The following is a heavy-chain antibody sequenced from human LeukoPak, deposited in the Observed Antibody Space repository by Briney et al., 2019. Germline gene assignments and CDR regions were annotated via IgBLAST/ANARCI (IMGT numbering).Heavy chain of an antibody. J-gene: IGHJ4*02. CDR3: ARGIGGVIVMYDY. CDR1: GYTFTGYY. CDR2: INPNSGGT. D-gene: IGHD3-16*02. V-gene: IGHV1-2*02. Sequence: ASVNVSCKASGYTFTGYYMHWVRQAPGQGLEWMGWINPNSGGTNYAQKFQGRVTMTRDTSISTAYMELSRLRSDDTAVYYCARGIGGVIVMYDYWGQGTLVTVSS.